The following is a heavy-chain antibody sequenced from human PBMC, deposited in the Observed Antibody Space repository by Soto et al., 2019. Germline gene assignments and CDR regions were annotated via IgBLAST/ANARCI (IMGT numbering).Heavy chain of an antibody. J-gene: IGHJ3*02. Sequence: ASVKVSCKASGYTFTSYDINWVRQATGQGLEWMGWMNPNSGNTGYAQKFQGRVTMTRNTSISTAYMELSSLRSEDTAVYYCARGSAGITGTTYAFDILSQGTMVT. CDR3: ARGSAGITGTTYAFDI. V-gene: IGHV1-8*01. D-gene: IGHD1-7*01. CDR1: GYTFTSYD. CDR2: MNPNSGNT.